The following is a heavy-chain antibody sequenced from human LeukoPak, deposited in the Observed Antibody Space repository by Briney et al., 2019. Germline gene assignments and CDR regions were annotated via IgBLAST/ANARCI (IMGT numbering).Heavy chain of an antibody. CDR2: MNPNSGNT. V-gene: IGHV1-8*01. J-gene: IGHJ5*02. CDR3: ARVVGAIYL. CDR1: GYTFTSYD. D-gene: IGHD1-26*01. Sequence: ASVKVSCKASGYTFTSYDINWVRQAPGQGFEWMGWMNPNSGNTDYAQKFQGRVTMTRDTSISTAYMELSSLRSEDTAVYYCARVVGAIYLWGQGTLVTVSS.